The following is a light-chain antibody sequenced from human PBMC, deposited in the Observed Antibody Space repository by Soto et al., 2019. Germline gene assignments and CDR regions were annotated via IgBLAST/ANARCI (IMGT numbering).Light chain of an antibody. CDR1: RNVSIY. CDR3: QQSYKMPS. CDR2: ATS. J-gene: IGKJ5*01. Sequence: QMTQSTSSLDASVGDRLTLTCRASRNVSIYLNWYQHKPGKGPTLLIHATSNLQIGVPSRFSGSGSGTEFTLTISSLEPEDFGTYYCQQSYKMPSFGQGTRLAIK. V-gene: IGKV1-39*01.